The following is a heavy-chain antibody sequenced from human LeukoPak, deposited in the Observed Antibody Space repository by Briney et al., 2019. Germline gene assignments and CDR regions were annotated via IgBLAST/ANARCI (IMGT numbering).Heavy chain of an antibody. D-gene: IGHD3-3*01. J-gene: IGHJ5*02. Sequence: HGESLKISCKGSGYSFTSYWIGWVRQMPGKGLEWVGIIYPGDSDTRYSPSSQGQVTISADKSISTAYLQWSSLKASDTAMYYCARNDFWSASWFDPWGQGTLVTVSS. CDR2: IYPGDSDT. CDR3: ARNDFWSASWFDP. CDR1: GYSFTSYW. V-gene: IGHV5-51*01.